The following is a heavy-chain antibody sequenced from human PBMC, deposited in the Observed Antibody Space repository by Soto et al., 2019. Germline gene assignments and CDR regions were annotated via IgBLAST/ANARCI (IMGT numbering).Heavy chain of an antibody. CDR1: GFTFSGSA. V-gene: IGHV3-73*01. CDR2: IGSNGNPYAA. J-gene: IGHJ5*02. D-gene: IGHD3-10*01. CDR3: STSPDADCRAGSCRNWFEP. Sequence: PGGSLRLSCAASGFTFSGSAIHWVRQASGKGLEWVGRIGSNGNPYAAAYAAPVKGRFTFSRDDSRNTAYLEMNSLKTEDTAVYYCSTSPDADCRAGSCRNWFEPWGQGTLVTVSS.